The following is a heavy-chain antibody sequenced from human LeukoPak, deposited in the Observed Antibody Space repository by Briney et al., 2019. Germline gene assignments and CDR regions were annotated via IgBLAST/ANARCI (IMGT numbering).Heavy chain of an antibody. V-gene: IGHV3-21*01. CDR3: ARVPDFWSGYYVDH. D-gene: IGHD3-3*01. Sequence: GESLRLSCVVSGFTLSNYGMNWVRQAPGKGLEWVSSISRGSIHIYYGDSVKGRFTISRDNAKNSLYLQMNSLRAEDTAVYYCARVPDFWSGYYVDHWGQGTLVTVSS. CDR2: ISRGSIHI. CDR1: GFTLSNYG. J-gene: IGHJ4*02.